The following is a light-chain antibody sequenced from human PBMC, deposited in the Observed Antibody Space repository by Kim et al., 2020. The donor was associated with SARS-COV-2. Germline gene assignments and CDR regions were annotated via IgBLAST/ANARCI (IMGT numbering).Light chain of an antibody. J-gene: IGKJ1*01. Sequence: DIQMVQSPSSLSASVGDTVTITCRASQSVSNWLNWYQQKPGKAPHLLIFRASILQSGVPARFSGSASGTDFALTISSLQPEDFATYYCQQSYSFPRTFGQGTKVDIK. CDR1: QSVSNW. CDR3: QQSYSFPRT. CDR2: RAS. V-gene: IGKV1-39*01.